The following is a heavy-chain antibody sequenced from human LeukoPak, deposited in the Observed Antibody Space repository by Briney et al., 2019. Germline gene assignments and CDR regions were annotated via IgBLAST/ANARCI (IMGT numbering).Heavy chain of an antibody. CDR3: AQEIKDRYCSGAQNCLFDS. V-gene: IGHV3-30*02. D-gene: IGHD2-15*01. J-gene: IGHJ4*01. CDR2: IRFDGTTK. CDR1: GFTFSSSG. Sequence: GRSLRLSCAASGFTFSSSGMHWVRQAPGRGLEWVAFIRFDGTTKYYAQSVRGRFTISRDNSKNTLGLQMNSLRAEDTAVYYCAQEIKDRYCSGAQNCLFDSWGHGTLVTVSS.